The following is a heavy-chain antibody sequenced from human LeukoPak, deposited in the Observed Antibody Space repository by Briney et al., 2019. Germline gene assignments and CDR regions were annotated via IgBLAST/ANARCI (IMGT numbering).Heavy chain of an antibody. J-gene: IGHJ5*02. Sequence: GSSVKVSCKASGGTFSSYAFNWVRQAAGQGLEWMGGIFPIFGTANYAQKFQGRVTITADESTSTAYMELSSLRSEDTAVYYCARETHYDILTGYYRSWFDPWGQGTLVTVSS. V-gene: IGHV1-69*01. CDR1: GGTFSSYA. CDR3: ARETHYDILTGYYRSWFDP. CDR2: IFPIFGTA. D-gene: IGHD3-9*01.